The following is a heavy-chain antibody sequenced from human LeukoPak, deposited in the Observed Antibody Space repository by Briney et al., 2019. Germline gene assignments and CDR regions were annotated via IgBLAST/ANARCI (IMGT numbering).Heavy chain of an antibody. CDR1: GFTFSSYS. CDR3: ARDRSYSNSMDV. Sequence: GGSLRLSCAASGFTFSSYSMNWVRQAPGKGLEWVPSISSSSSYIYYADSVKGRSTISRDNAKNSLYLQMNSLRAEDTAVYYCARDRSYSNSMDVWGQGTTVTVSS. V-gene: IGHV3-21*01. CDR2: ISSSSSYI. J-gene: IGHJ6*02. D-gene: IGHD4-11*01.